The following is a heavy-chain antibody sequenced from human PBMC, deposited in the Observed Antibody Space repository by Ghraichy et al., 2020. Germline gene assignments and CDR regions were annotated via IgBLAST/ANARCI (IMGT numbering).Heavy chain of an antibody. Sequence: SETLSLTCTVSGGSISSYYWCWIRQPPGKGLEWIGYIYYSGSTNYNPSLKSRVTISVDTSKNQFSLKLSSVTAADTAVYYCAGTRYSRDAFDIWGQGTMVTVSS. CDR3: AGTRYSRDAFDI. CDR1: GGSISSYY. J-gene: IGHJ3*02. D-gene: IGHD5-18*01. V-gene: IGHV4-59*01. CDR2: IYYSGST.